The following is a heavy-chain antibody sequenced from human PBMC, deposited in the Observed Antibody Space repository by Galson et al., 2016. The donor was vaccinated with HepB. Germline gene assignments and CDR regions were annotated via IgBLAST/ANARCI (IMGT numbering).Heavy chain of an antibody. CDR1: GGSISSGSHY. CDR2: IYTSGST. D-gene: IGHD2-15*01. CDR3: AREYCNGGSCYPGVY. V-gene: IGHV4-61*02. J-gene: IGHJ4*02. Sequence: TLSLTCTVSGGSISSGSHYWSWTRQPAGKGLEWIGRIYTSGSTNYNPSLKSRVTISVDTSKNQFSLKLSSVTAADTAAYYCAREYCNGGSCYPGVYWGQGTLVTVSS.